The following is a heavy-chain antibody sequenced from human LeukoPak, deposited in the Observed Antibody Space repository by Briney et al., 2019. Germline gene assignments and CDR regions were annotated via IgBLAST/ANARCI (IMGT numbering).Heavy chain of an antibody. D-gene: IGHD2-21*01. CDR1: GYSISSGYY. V-gene: IGHV4-38-2*02. Sequence: SETLSLTCTVSGYSISSGYYWGWMRQPPGKGLEWIGEIDHSGNTKYNPSLKSRVTISVDTSKNQFSLKLRALSAADTAVYFCARQGSISAFDFWGRGTLVTVSS. CDR2: IDHSGNT. CDR3: ARQGSISAFDF. J-gene: IGHJ4*02.